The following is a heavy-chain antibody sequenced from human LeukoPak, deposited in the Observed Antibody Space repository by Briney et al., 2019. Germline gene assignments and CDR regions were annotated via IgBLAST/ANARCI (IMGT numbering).Heavy chain of an antibody. CDR1: GYSFTSYW. CDR2: IYPGDSDT. J-gene: IGHJ4*02. Sequence: ESLKVSCMGSGYSFTSYWICWVRLKPGKTLEWIRIIYPGDSDTRYSPSFQGQVTISADKSISTAYLQWSSLKASDTAMYSWARRYSGSYVDYWGQGTLVTVSS. V-gene: IGHV5-51*01. D-gene: IGHD1-26*01. CDR3: ARRYSGSYVDY.